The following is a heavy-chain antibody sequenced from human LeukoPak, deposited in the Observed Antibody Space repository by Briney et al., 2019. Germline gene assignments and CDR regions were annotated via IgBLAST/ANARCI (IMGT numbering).Heavy chain of an antibody. D-gene: IGHD3-9*01. Sequence: SETLSLTCTVSGGSISSYYWSWIRQPPGKGLEWMGYIYYSGSTNYNPSLKSRVTISVDTSKNQFSLKLSSVTAADTAVYYCARGGYDILTGYSPWGQGTLVTVSS. J-gene: IGHJ5*02. V-gene: IGHV4-59*01. CDR3: ARGGYDILTGYSP. CDR2: IYYSGST. CDR1: GGSISSYY.